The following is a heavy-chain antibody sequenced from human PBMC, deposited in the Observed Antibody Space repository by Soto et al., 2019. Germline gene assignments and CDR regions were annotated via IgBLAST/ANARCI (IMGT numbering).Heavy chain of an antibody. CDR1: GFTFSSYG. V-gene: IGHV3-30*03. CDR2: ISYDGSNK. J-gene: IGHJ2*01. D-gene: IGHD2-15*01. CDR3: ARDGRIRRPDWYFDL. Sequence: PGGSLRLSCAASGFTFSSYGMHWVRQAPGKGLEWVAVISYDGSNKYYADSVKGRVTISRDNAKNSLYLQMNSLRAEDTAVSYCARDGRIRRPDWYFDLWGRGTLVTVSS.